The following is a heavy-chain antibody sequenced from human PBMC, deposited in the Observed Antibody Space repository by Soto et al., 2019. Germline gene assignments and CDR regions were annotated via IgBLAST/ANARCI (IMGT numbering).Heavy chain of an antibody. CDR1: GYTFTSYG. V-gene: IGHV1-18*01. J-gene: IGHJ4*02. CDR2: ISAHNGNT. Sequence: QVQLVQSGAEVKKPGASVKVSCKASGYTFTSYGISWVRQAPGQGLEWMGWISAHNGNTNHAQKLQGRVTMTTATSTSTAHMELRSLRSDDTAVYYCVRDAAVGLFAYWGQGTLVTVSS. D-gene: IGHD1-26*01. CDR3: VRDAAVGLFAY.